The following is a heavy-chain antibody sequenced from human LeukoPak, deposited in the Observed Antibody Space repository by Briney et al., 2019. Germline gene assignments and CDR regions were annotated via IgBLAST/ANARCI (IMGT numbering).Heavy chain of an antibody. CDR1: GYTFTGYY. D-gene: IGHD6-6*01. J-gene: IGHJ4*02. CDR3: ARHEKPGRYSSSSSLDY. Sequence: ASVKVSCKASGYTFTGYYMHWVRQAPGQGLEWMGWINPNSGGTNYAQKFQGRVTMTTDTSTSTAYMELRSLRSDDTAVYYCARHEKPGRYSSSSSLDYWGQGTLVTVSS. V-gene: IGHV1-2*02. CDR2: INPNSGGT.